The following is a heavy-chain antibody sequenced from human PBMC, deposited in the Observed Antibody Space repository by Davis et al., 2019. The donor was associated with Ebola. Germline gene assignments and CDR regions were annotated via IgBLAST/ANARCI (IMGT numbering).Heavy chain of an antibody. CDR2: IGGSGGST. Sequence: PGGSLRLSCAASGFTFSNYAMSWVRQAPGKGLEWVSAIGGSGGSTYYTDSVKGRFTISRDNAKNSLYLQMNSLRAEDTAVYYCASEVDLCDLWGRGTLVTVSS. V-gene: IGHV3-23*01. J-gene: IGHJ2*01. CDR3: ASEVDLCDL. D-gene: IGHD3-16*01. CDR1: GFTFSNYA.